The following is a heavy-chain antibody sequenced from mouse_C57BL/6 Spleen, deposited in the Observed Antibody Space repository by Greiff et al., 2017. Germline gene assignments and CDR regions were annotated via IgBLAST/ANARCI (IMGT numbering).Heavy chain of an antibody. D-gene: IGHD3-2*02. CDR3: SIPFLDSSGYVAY. CDR1: GYTFTSYW. CDR2: IHPSASDT. V-gene: IGHV1-74*01. J-gene: IGHJ3*01. Sequence: QVQLQQPGAELVKPGASVKVSCKASGYTFTSYWMHWVKQRPGQGLEWIGRIHPSASDTNYNQKFKGKATLTVDKSSSTAYMQLSRLTSEDSAVYYCSIPFLDSSGYVAYWGQGTLVTVSA.